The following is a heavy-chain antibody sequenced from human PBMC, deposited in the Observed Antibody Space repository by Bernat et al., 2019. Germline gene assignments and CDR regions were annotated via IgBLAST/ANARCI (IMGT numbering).Heavy chain of an antibody. J-gene: IGHJ6*02. D-gene: IGHD6-13*01. V-gene: IGHV3-15*07. CDR2: IKSKTDGGTT. CDR1: GFTFSNAW. Sequence: EVQLVESGGGLVKPGGSLRLSCAASGFTFSNAWMNWVRQAPGKGLEWVGRIKSKTDGGTTDYAAPVKGRFTISRDDSKNTLYLQMNSPKTEDTAVYYCTTDSSCPSCYYYYGMDVWGQGTTVTVSS. CDR3: TTDSSCPSCYYYYGMDV.